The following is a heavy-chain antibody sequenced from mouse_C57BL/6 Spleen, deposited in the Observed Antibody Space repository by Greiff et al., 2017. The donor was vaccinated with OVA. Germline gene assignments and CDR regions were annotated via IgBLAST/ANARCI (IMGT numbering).Heavy chain of an antibody. CDR2: IYPGSGST. Sequence: QVQLQQPGAELVKPGASVKMSCKASGYTFTSYWITWVKQRPGQGLAWIGDIYPGSGSTNYNEKFKSKATLTVDTSSSTAYMQLSSLTSEDSAVYYCARYSPYSLYAMDYWGQGTSVTVSS. V-gene: IGHV1-55*01. CDR3: ARYSPYSLYAMDY. CDR1: GYTFTSYW. J-gene: IGHJ4*01. D-gene: IGHD2-12*01.